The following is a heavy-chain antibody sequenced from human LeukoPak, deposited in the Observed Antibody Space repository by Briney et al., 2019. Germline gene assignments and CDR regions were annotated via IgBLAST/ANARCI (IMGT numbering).Heavy chain of an antibody. D-gene: IGHD2-2*01. CDR2: IYYGGSA. CDR1: GGSISSYY. CDR3: AGNHITSFTNWVDA. J-gene: IGHJ5*02. Sequence: SETLSLTCAVSGGSISSYYWSWIRQPPGKGLEWIAYIYYGGSANYNPSPKSRVTTSLDKTKTKFPLMLRSGAGEETTVYYCAGNHITSFTNWVDAWGQGTLVTASS. V-gene: IGHV4-59*01.